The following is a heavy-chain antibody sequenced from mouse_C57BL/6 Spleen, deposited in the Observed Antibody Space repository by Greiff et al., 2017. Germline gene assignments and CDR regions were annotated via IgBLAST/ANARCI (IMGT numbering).Heavy chain of an antibody. D-gene: IGHD1-3*01. CDR3: ARRGLYAPFAY. CDR1: GYAFSSSW. J-gene: IGHJ3*01. Sequence: QVQLQQSGPELVKPGASVKISCKASGYAFSSSWMNWVKQRPGKGLEWIGRIYPGDGDTNYNGKFKGKATLTADKSSSTAYMQISSLTSEDSAVXFCARRGLYAPFAYRGQETLVTVS. V-gene: IGHV1-82*01. CDR2: IYPGDGDT.